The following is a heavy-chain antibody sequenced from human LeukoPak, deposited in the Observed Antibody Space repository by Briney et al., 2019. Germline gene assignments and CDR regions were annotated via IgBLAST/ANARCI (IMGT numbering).Heavy chain of an antibody. V-gene: IGHV1-8*01. CDR3: ARVGYSSGWHPNAEFDY. CDR1: GYTFTSYD. Sequence: ASVKVSCKASGYTFTSYDINWVRQATGQGLEWMGRMNPNSGNTGYAQKFQGRVTMTRNTSISTAYMELSSLRSEDTAVYYCARVGYSSGWHPNAEFDYWGQGTLVTVSS. J-gene: IGHJ4*02. CDR2: MNPNSGNT. D-gene: IGHD6-19*01.